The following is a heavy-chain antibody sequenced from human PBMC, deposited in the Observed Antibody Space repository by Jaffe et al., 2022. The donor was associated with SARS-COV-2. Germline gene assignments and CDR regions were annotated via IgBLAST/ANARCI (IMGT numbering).Heavy chain of an antibody. Sequence: EVQLVESGGGLVKPGGSLRLSCAASGFTFSNAWMTWVRQAPGKGLEWVGRIKSSTDGETTDYATPVKGRFTISRDDSKNTLYLQMNGLKTEDTAVYYCATDLGWLAYYWGQGILVTVSS. J-gene: IGHJ4*02. CDR1: GFTFSNAW. CDR3: ATDLGWLAYY. D-gene: IGHD6-19*01. CDR2: IKSSTDGETT. V-gene: IGHV3-15*01.